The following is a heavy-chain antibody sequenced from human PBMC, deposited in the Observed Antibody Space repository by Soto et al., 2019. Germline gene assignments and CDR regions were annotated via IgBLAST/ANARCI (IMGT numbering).Heavy chain of an antibody. D-gene: IGHD5-18*01. CDR1: GYTFTNYG. CDR3: ARVYPSDTRYGYVGNNWFDP. J-gene: IGHJ5*02. Sequence: ASVKVSCKASGYTFTNYGISWVRQAPGQGLEWMGWINVYNGNTKYAQKVQGRVTMTTDTSTSTAYMELRSLRSDDTAVYYCARVYPSDTRYGYVGNNWFDPWGQGTLVTVSS. V-gene: IGHV1-18*01. CDR2: INVYNGNT.